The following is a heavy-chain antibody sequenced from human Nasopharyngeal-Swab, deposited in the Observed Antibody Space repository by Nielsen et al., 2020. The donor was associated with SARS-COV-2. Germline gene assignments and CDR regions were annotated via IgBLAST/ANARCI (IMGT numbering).Heavy chain of an antibody. CDR3: ARDGLDYDFWSAYFMDV. Sequence: GESLKISCAASGVTFITYGMNWVRQAPGRGLEWLSYISSSSYIYYADSVKGRFTISRDNAKNSLYLQMNSLRAEDTAVYYCARDGLDYDFWSAYFMDVWGQGTTVTVSS. CDR1: GVTFITYG. D-gene: IGHD3-3*01. CDR2: ISSSSYI. J-gene: IGHJ6*02. V-gene: IGHV3-21*05.